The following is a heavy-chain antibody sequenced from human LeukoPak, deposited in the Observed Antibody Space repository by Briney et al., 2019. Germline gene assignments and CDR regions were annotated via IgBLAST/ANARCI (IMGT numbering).Heavy chain of an antibody. CDR1: GGSISSGGYY. CDR3: ARFSIYYFDY. J-gene: IGHJ4*02. CDR2: IYYSGST. D-gene: IGHD3-3*02. Sequence: SETLSLTCTVSGGSISSGGYYWSLIRQHPGKGLEWIGYIYYSGSTYYNPSLKSRVTISVDTSKNQFSLKLSSVTAADTAVYYCARFSIYYFDYWGQGTLVTVSS. V-gene: IGHV4-31*03.